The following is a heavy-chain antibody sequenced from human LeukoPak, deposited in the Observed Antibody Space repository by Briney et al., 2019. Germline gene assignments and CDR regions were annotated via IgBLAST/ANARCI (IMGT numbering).Heavy chain of an antibody. CDR3: ARGKYYDSSGAPREFDI. D-gene: IGHD3-22*01. V-gene: IGHV1-2*02. CDR1: GYTFTGYY. J-gene: IGHJ3*02. CDR2: INPNSGGT. Sequence: ASVKVSCKASGYTFTGYYMHWVRQAPGQGLEWMGWINPNSGGTNYAQKLQGRVTMTTDTSTSTAYMELRSLRSDDTAVYYCARGKYYDSSGAPREFDIWGQGTMVTVSS.